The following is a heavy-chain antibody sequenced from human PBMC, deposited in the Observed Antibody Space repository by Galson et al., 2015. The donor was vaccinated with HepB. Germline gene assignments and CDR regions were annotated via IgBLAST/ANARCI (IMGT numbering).Heavy chain of an antibody. CDR2: ISYDGSNK. V-gene: IGHV3-30-3*01. D-gene: IGHD3-16*01. Sequence: SLRLSCAASGFTFSSYAMHWVRQAPGKGLEWVAVISYDGSNKYYADSVKGRFTISRDNSKNTLYLQMNSLRAEDTAVYYCARSIGGGMDVWGQGTTVTVSS. CDR1: GFTFSSYA. J-gene: IGHJ6*02. CDR3: ARSIGGGMDV.